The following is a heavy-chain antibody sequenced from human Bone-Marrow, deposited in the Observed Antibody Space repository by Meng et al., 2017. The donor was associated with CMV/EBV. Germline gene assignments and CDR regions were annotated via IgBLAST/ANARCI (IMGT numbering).Heavy chain of an antibody. D-gene: IGHD3-3*01. CDR1: GGSISSGGYY. Sequence: SETLSLTCTVSGGSISSGGYYWSWIRQHPGKGLEWIGYIYYSGSTYYNPSLKSRVTISVDTSKNQFSLKLSSVTAADTAVYYCARVPYDFWSGYYGDYFDYWGQGTLVTVSS. V-gene: IGHV4-31*03. CDR2: IYYSGST. CDR3: ARVPYDFWSGYYGDYFDY. J-gene: IGHJ4*02.